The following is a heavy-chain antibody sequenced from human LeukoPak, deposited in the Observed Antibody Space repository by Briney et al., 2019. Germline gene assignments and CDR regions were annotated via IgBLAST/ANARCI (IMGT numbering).Heavy chain of an antibody. Sequence: SETLSLTCTVSGGSMSSYYWSWIRQPPGKGLEWIGYIYYSGSTNYNPSLKSRVTISVDTSKNQFSLKLSSVTAADTAVYYCARGGRKDYYDSSGYYQARFEDWGQGTLVTVSS. CDR1: GGSMSSYY. J-gene: IGHJ4*02. CDR3: ARGGRKDYYDSSGYYQARFED. V-gene: IGHV4-59*01. D-gene: IGHD3-22*01. CDR2: IYYSGST.